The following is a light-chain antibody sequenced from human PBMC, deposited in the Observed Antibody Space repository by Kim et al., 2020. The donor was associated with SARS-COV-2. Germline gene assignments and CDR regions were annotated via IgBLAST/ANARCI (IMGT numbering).Light chain of an antibody. Sequence: SVSPGQTASITCSGDKLEQKFTAWYQQKPGQSPVVVMYQDDKRPSGIPERFSGSNSGNTATLTISGTQAMDEADYYCQAWDSDTAVFGGGTQLTVL. CDR3: QAWDSDTAV. V-gene: IGLV3-1*01. CDR2: QDD. CDR1: KLEQKF. J-gene: IGLJ3*02.